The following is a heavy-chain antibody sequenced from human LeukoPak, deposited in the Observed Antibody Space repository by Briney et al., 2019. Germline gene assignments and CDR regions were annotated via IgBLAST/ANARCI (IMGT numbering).Heavy chain of an antibody. CDR3: ARHGLGSSGHYHYYYYMDV. V-gene: IGHV4-4*07. D-gene: IGHD3-22*01. J-gene: IGHJ6*03. CDR1: GGSISSYY. CDR2: IYTSGST. Sequence: SETLSLTCTVSGGSISSYYWSWIRQPAGKGLEWIGRIYTSGSTNYNPSLKSRVTMSVDTSKNQFSLKLSSVTAADTAVYYCARHGLGSSGHYHYYYYMDVWGKGTTVTVSS.